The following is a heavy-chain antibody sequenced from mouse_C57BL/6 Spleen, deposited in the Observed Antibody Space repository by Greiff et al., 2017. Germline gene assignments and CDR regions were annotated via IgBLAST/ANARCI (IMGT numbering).Heavy chain of an antibody. Sequence: QVQLKESGAELVRPGASVTLSCKASGYTFTDYEMHWVKQTPVHGLEWIGAIDPETGGTAYNQKFKGKAILTADKSSSTAYMELRSLTSEDSAVYYCTRDTGGFAYWGQGTLVTVSA. D-gene: IGHD4-1*01. J-gene: IGHJ3*01. CDR2: IDPETGGT. CDR3: TRDTGGFAY. CDR1: GYTFTDYE. V-gene: IGHV1-15*01.